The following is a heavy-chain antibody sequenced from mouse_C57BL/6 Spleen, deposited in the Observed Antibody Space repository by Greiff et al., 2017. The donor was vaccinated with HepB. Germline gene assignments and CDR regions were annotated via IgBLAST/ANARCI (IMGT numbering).Heavy chain of an antibody. J-gene: IGHJ2*01. CDR1: GFTFSDYG. Sequence: DVKLVESGGGLVKPGGSLKLSCAASGFTFSDYGMHWVRQAPEKGLEWVAYISSGSSTIYYADTVKGRFTISRDNAKNTLFLQMTSLRSEDTAMYYCAKMGANWDPFDYWGQGTTLTVSS. D-gene: IGHD4-1*01. CDR3: AKMGANWDPFDY. V-gene: IGHV5-17*01. CDR2: ISSGSSTI.